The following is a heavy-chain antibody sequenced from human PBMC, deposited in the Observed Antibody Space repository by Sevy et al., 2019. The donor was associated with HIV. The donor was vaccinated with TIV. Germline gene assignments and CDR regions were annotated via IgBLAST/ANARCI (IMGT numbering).Heavy chain of an antibody. CDR1: GFTXXXYX. D-gene: IGHD2-2*01. J-gene: IGHJ6*02. CDR2: ISYDXSNK. V-gene: IGHV3-30*18. Sequence: GGSLRLSCAASGFTXXXYXMHWVRQAPGNGLEWVAVISYDXSNKYYADSVKGRFTISRDNSKNTLYLQMNSLRAEDTAXXYCAKGPHRSTSNPGXYYYXXXXXVWGQGTAVTVSS. CDR3: AKGPHRSTSNPGXYYYXXXXXV.